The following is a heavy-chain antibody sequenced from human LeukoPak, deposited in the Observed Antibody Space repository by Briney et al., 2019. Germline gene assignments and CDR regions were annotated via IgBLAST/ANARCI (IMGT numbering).Heavy chain of an antibody. Sequence: PGGSLRLSCAASGFTFSSDAMRWVRQAPGKGLEWFSSITYSGDAYYADSVKGRFPISRDNSQHTLYLQMNSLRAEDTAIYYCAIEGFLKDFDFWGQGTLVTVSS. V-gene: IGHV3-23*01. J-gene: IGHJ4*02. CDR2: ITYSGDA. CDR3: AIEGFLKDFDF. CDR1: GFTFSSDA. D-gene: IGHD3-10*01.